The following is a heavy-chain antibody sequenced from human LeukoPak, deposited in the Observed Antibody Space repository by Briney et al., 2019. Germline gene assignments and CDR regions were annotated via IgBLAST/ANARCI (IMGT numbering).Heavy chain of an antibody. CDR3: VTAGSYRLDN. J-gene: IGHJ4*02. CDR1: GFPFSAYW. V-gene: IGHV3-74*01. Sequence: GGSLRLSCAPSGFPFSAYWMHWVRHVPGKGLLWVSRINPDGSVTDYADSVKGRFTISRDNAKSTLYLQMNSLRDEDAAVYYCVTAGSYRLDNWGQGTLVTVSS. CDR2: INPDGSVT. D-gene: IGHD3-10*01.